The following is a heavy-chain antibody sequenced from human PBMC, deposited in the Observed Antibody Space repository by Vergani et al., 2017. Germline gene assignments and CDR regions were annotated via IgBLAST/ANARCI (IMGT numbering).Heavy chain of an antibody. CDR1: GYTLNTYY. CDR3: ARAPFRITAAEDYAFDV. Sequence: QVQLVQSGAEVKEPGGSLQVSCKASGYTLNTYYINWVRQAAGQGLEWMGWMNPNSGNTGYAQKFQGRVTMTSITSIGTAYMELSGLTSDDTAVYYCARAPFRITAAEDYAFDVWGQGTLVTVSS. V-gene: IGHV1-8*02. D-gene: IGHD6-13*01. J-gene: IGHJ3*01. CDR2: MNPNSGNT.